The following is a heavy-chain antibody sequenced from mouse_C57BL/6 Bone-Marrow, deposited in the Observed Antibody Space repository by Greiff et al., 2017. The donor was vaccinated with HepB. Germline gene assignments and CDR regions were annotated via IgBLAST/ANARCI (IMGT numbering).Heavy chain of an antibody. CDR1: GFTFSDYG. CDR2: ISSGSSTI. Sequence: EVKVVESGGGLVKPGGSLKLSCAASGFTFSDYGMHWVRQAPEKGLEWVAYISSGSSTIYYADTVKGRFTISRDNAKNTLYLQMTSLGSEDTAMYYCARYYGSTFDYWGQGTTLTVSS. CDR3: ARYYGSTFDY. J-gene: IGHJ2*01. D-gene: IGHD1-1*01. V-gene: IGHV5-17*01.